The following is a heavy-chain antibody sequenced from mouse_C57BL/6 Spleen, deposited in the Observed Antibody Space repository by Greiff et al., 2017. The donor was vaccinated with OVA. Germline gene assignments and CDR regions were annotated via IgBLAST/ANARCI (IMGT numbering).Heavy chain of an antibody. CDR3: ARLDLY. CDR2: INPYNGGT. V-gene: IGHV1-19*01. J-gene: IGHJ2*01. Sequence: EVKLEESGPVLVKPGASVKMSCKASGYTFTDYYMNWVKQSHGKSLEWIGVINPYNGGTSYNQKFKGKATLTVDKSSSTAYMELNSLTSEDSAVYYCARLDLYWGEGTTLTVSS. CDR1: GYTFTDYY.